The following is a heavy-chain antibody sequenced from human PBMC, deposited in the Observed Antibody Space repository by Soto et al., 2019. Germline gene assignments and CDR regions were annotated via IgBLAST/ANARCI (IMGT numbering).Heavy chain of an antibody. CDR1: GYSISSGYY. CDR3: ARDTPGLAETNWFDP. V-gene: IGHV4-38-2*02. D-gene: IGHD2-15*01. CDR2: IHHSGST. Sequence: PSETLSLTCAVSGYSISSGYYWGWIRQPPGKGLEWIGSIHHSGSTDYNPSLKSRVIISVDMPKNQFSLRLSSATAADTAMYYCARDTPGLAETNWFDPWGQGTLVTVSS. J-gene: IGHJ5*02.